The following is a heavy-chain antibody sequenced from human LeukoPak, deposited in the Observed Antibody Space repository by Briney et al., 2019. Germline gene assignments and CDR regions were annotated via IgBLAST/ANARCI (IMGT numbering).Heavy chain of an antibody. CDR2: IYYSGST. J-gene: IGHJ3*02. Sequence: PSETLSLTCTVSGGSISSYYWSLIRQPPGKGLEWIGYIYYSGSTNYNPSLKSRVTISVDTSKNQFSLKLSSVTAAGTAVYYCARHFSSGLDAFGTWGQGTMVTVSS. V-gene: IGHV4-59*01. CDR3: ARHFSSGLDAFGT. D-gene: IGHD3-22*01. CDR1: GGSISSYY.